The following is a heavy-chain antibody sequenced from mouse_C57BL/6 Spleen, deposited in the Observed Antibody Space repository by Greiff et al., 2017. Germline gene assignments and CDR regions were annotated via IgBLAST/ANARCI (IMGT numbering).Heavy chain of an antibody. CDR3: TRGPAWFAY. CDR1: GFTFSDAW. V-gene: IGHV6-6*01. J-gene: IGHJ3*01. D-gene: IGHD1-1*02. Sequence: EVKLVESGGGLVQPGGSMKLSCAASGFTFSDAWMDWVLQSPEKGLAWVAEIRNKANNHATYYAESVKGRLTSSRDDSKSSVYLQMNSLRAQDTGIYYCTRGPAWFAYWGQGTLVTVSA. CDR2: IRNKANNHAT.